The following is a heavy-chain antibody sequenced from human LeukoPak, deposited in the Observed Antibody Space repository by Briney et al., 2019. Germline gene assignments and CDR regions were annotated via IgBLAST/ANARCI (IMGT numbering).Heavy chain of an antibody. Sequence: SETLSLTCAVDGTSFSGFYWSWIRQPPGKGPEWIGEITHSGSTTYNPSLKSRVTISIDASKKQFSLKLTSVTAADTAVYYCTMTPDGDYWGQGTLVTVAS. CDR3: TMTPDGDY. CDR2: ITHSGST. CDR1: GTSFSGFY. J-gene: IGHJ4*02. D-gene: IGHD5-24*01. V-gene: IGHV4-34*01.